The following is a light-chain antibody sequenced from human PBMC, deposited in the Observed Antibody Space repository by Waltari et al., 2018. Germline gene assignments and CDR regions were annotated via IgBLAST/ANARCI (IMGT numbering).Light chain of an antibody. CDR2: SAS. V-gene: IGKV1-39*01. J-gene: IGKJ2*01. CDR1: QTINKF. CDR3: QQTYSIPYT. Sequence: DIQLPQSPSHLSASIGDRITISCRANQTINKFLNWYQQKGSKAPKLLIFSASSLQSGVPLSFSGSGSGTDFTLTISSLQPEDFATYYCQQTYSIPYTFGQGTNLEI.